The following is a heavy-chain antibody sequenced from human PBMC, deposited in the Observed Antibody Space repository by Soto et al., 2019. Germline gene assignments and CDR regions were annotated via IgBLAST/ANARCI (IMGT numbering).Heavy chain of an antibody. D-gene: IGHD3-10*01. V-gene: IGHV3-33*01. CDR3: ARDRGPIGLWFGELLDY. CDR2: IWYDGSNK. J-gene: IGHJ4*02. CDR1: GFTFSSYG. Sequence: ESGGGVVQPGRSLRLSCAASGFTFSSYGMHWVRQAPGKGLEWVAVIWYDGSNKYYADSVKGRFTISRDNSKNTLYLQMNSLRAEDTAVYYCARDRGPIGLWFGELLDYWGQGTLVTVSS.